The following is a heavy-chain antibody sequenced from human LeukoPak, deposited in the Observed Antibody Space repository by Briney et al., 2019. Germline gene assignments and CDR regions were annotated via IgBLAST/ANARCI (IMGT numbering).Heavy chain of an antibody. CDR3: ARGGGYYDSSGYYYVDY. V-gene: IGHV4-61*01. CDR2: IYYSGST. D-gene: IGHD3-22*01. J-gene: IGHJ4*02. Sequence: SETLSLTCTVSGGSFSSGSYYWSWIRQPPGKGLEWIGYIYYSGSTNYNPSLKSRVTISVDTSKNQFSLKLSSVTAADTAVYYCARGGGYYDSSGYYYVDYWGQGTLVTVSS. CDR1: GGSFSSGSYY.